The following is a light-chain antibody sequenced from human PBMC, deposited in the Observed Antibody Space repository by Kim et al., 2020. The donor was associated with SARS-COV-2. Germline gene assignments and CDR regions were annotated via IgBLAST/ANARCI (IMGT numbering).Light chain of an antibody. Sequence: QAVVTQPPSASGTPGQRVTISCSGSSSNIGNNTVNWYQQLPGTAPKLLIYSNNQQPSEVPDRFSGSKSGTSASLAISGLQSEDEADYYCAAWDDSLNGWVFVRATQLTVL. CDR3: AAWDDSLNGWV. CDR2: SNN. J-gene: IGLJ3*02. V-gene: IGLV1-44*01. CDR1: SSNIGNNT.